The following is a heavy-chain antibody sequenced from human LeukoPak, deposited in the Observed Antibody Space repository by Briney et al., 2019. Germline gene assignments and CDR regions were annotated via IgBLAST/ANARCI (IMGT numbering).Heavy chain of an antibody. J-gene: IGHJ4*02. V-gene: IGHV3-23*01. CDR1: GFTFSSYA. D-gene: IGHD3-3*01. CDR2: ISGSGGST. Sequence: PGGSLRLSCAASGFTFSSYAMSWVRQAPGKGLEWVSAISGSGGSTYYADSVKGRFTISRDNSKNTLYLQMNSLRAEDTAVYYCAKDSALRFLEWFPTPRVFDYWGQGTLVTVSS. CDR3: AKDSALRFLEWFPTPRVFDY.